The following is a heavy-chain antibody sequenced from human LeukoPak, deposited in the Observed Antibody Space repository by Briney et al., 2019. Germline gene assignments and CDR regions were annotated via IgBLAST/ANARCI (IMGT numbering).Heavy chain of an antibody. CDR2: ISGSGGST. Sequence: GGSLRLSCAASGFTFSSYAMSWVRQAPGKGLEWVSAISGSGGSTYYADSVKGRFTISRDNSKNTLYLQMNSLRAEDTAVYYCAKPVYDILTGYYNGILDYWGQGTLVTVS. V-gene: IGHV3-23*01. J-gene: IGHJ4*02. CDR3: AKPVYDILTGYYNGILDY. CDR1: GFTFSSYA. D-gene: IGHD3-9*01.